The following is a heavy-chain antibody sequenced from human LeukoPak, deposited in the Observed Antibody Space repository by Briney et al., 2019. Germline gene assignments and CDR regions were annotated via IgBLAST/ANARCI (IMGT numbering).Heavy chain of an antibody. J-gene: IGHJ6*03. V-gene: IGHV3-30*04. CDR2: ISYDGSNK. Sequence: GGSLRLSCAASGFTFSSYAMHWVRQAPGKGLEWVAVISYDGSNKYYADSVKGRFTISRDNSKNTLYLQMNSLRAEDTAVYYCAKGSTDSFDYMDVWGKGTTVTISS. CDR1: GFTFSSYA. D-gene: IGHD1-26*01. CDR3: AKGSTDSFDYMDV.